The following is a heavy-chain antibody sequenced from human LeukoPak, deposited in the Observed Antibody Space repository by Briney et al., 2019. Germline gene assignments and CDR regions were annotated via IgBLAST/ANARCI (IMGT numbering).Heavy chain of an antibody. CDR3: ARDRVGPFDY. D-gene: IGHD5/OR15-5a*01. V-gene: IGHV3-33*01. Sequence: GRSLRLSCAASGFTFSSDGMHWVRQAPGKGLEWVAVIWYDGSNKYYADSVKGRFTISRDNSKNTLYLQMNSLRAEDTAVYYCARDRVGPFDYWGQGTLVTVTS. CDR2: IWYDGSNK. CDR1: GFTFSSDG. J-gene: IGHJ4*02.